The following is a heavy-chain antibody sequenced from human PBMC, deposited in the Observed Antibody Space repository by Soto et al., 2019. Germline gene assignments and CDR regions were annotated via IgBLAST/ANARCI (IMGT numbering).Heavy chain of an antibody. J-gene: IGHJ6*02. CDR2: IWDDGSNK. Sequence: PGGSLRLSCAASGFTFSSYGMHWVRQAPGKGLEWVAVIWDDGSNKYYADSVKGRFTISRDSSKNTLYLQMNSLRAEDTGVYYCARDMRGSSSGWYGDYYYYGMDVWGQGTTVTVCS. CDR1: GFTFSSYG. D-gene: IGHD6-19*01. V-gene: IGHV3-33*01. CDR3: ARDMRGSSSGWYGDYYYYGMDV.